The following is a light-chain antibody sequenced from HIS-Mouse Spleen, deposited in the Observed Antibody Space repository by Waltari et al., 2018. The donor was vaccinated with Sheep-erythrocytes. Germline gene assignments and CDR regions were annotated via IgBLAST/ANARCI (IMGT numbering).Light chain of an antibody. CDR1: QSLLHSNGYNY. CDR2: LGS. V-gene: IGKV2-28*01. J-gene: IGKJ1*01. CDR3: MQALQTPWT. Sequence: DIVMTQSPLSLPVTPGEPASITCRSSQSLLHSNGYNYLGWYLQKPGQSPQLLIYLGSNRASGVPDRFSGGGSGTDFTLKSSRVEAEDVGVYYCMQALQTPWTFGQGTKVEIK.